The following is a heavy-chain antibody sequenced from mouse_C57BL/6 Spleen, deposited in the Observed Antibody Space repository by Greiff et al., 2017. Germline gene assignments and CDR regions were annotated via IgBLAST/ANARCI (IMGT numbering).Heavy chain of an antibody. D-gene: IGHD1-1*01. V-gene: IGHV14-2*01. CDR2: IDPEDGDT. CDR3: ASSCGSSL. Sequence: VQLQQSGAELVKPGASVKLSCTASGFNFKDYYMHWVKQRTEQGLEWIGRIDPEDGDTNYDPKFKGKATITADTSSTTAYMQLSSLTSEDTAVFYCASSCGSSLWGTGTTVTVSS. CDR1: GFNFKDYY. J-gene: IGHJ1*03.